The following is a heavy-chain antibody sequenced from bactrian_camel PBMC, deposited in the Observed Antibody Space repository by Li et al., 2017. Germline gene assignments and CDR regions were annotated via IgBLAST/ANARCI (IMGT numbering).Heavy chain of an antibody. CDR2: IYPGGGDLT. D-gene: IGHD6*01. J-gene: IGHJ4*01. CDR1: GTIYSTQC. CDR3: SKGGLFSYGGNSYMDY. Sequence: VQLVESGGGSVQVGGSLRLSCAASGTIYSTQCMGWFRQAPGKEREAVAAIYPGGGDLTYYHDSVKGRFTISRDNTMNTLYLQLNSLRTEDTAMYYCSKGGLFSYGGNSYMDYWGQGTQVTVS. V-gene: IGHV3S54*01.